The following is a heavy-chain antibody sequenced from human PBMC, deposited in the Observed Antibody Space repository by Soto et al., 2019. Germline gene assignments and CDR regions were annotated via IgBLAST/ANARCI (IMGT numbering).Heavy chain of an antibody. CDR1: GGSISSSSYY. D-gene: IGHD5-12*01. CDR3: ARVYSGYDWADYYYYYMDV. V-gene: IGHV4-39*01. CDR2: IYYSGST. Sequence: SETLSLTCTVSGGSISSSSYYWGWIRQPPGKGLEWIGSIYYSGSTYYNPSLKSRVTISVDTSKNQFSLKLSSVTAADTAVYYCARVYSGYDWADYYYYYMDVWGKGTTVTVSS. J-gene: IGHJ6*03.